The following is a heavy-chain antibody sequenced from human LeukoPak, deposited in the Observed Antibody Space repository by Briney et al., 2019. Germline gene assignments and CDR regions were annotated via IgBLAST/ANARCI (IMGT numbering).Heavy chain of an antibody. J-gene: IGHJ6*02. CDR3: ARDVFMVRGVLYYYYYGMDV. V-gene: IGHV3-33*01. CDR1: GFTFSSYG. Sequence: QSGGSLRLSCAASGFTFSSYGMHWVRQAPGKGLEWVAVIWYDGSNKYYADSVKGRFTISRDNSKNTLYLQMNSLRAEDTAVYYCARDVFMVRGVLYYYYYGMDVWGQGTTVTVSS. CDR2: IWYDGSNK. D-gene: IGHD3-10*01.